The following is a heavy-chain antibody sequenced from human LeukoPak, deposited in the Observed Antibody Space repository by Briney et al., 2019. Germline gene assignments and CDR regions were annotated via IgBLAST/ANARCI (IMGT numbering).Heavy chain of an antibody. D-gene: IGHD3-10*01. V-gene: IGHV5-51*01. CDR2: IYPGDSDT. CDR1: GSSSTSFW. Sequence: GESLQISCKGSGSSSTSFWIAWVRQMPGKGLEWMGIIYPGDSDTRYSPSFQGQVTISADKSLSIAYLQWNSLEASDTATYYCARRVATSSGSFNGMDVWGQGTTVTVSS. J-gene: IGHJ6*02. CDR3: ARRVATSSGSFNGMDV.